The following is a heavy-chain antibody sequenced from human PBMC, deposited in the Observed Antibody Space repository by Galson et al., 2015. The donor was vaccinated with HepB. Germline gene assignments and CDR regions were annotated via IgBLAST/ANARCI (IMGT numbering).Heavy chain of an antibody. CDR1: GFTFNGYG. CDR2: IWCDGSKK. V-gene: IGHV3-33*01. D-gene: IGHD5-18*01. J-gene: IGHJ4*02. CDR3: ARVRGYSYGPPDY. Sequence: SLRLSCAASGFTFNGYGMHWVRQAPGKGLEWVAVIWCDGSKKYYADSVKGRFTISRDNSKNMLYLQMNSLRAEDTAVYYWARVRGYSYGPPDYWGQGTLVTVSS.